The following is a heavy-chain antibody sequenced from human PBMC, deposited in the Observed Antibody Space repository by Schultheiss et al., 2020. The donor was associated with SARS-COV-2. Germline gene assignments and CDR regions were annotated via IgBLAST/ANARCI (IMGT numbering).Heavy chain of an antibody. CDR1: GGSISSYY. CDR2: IYYNGTT. Sequence: SETLSLTCTVSGGSISSYYWSWIRQPPGKGLEWIGYIYYNGTTNYTPSLKSRVTISVDTSKNQFSLKLSSVTAADTAVYYCARERWERGYSYVDYWGQGTLVTVSS. V-gene: IGHV4-59*01. CDR3: ARERWERGYSYVDY. D-gene: IGHD5-18*01. J-gene: IGHJ4*02.